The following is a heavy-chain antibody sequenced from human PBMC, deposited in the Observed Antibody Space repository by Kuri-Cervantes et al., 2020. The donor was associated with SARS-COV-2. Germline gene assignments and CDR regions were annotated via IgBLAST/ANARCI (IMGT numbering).Heavy chain of an antibody. D-gene: IGHD7-27*01. CDR2: IRYDGSNK. CDR3: AKDTTLTGDYYYMDV. CDR1: GFTFSSYG. J-gene: IGHJ6*03. Sequence: GESLKISCAASGFTFSSYGMHWVRQAPGKGLEWVAFIRYDGSNKYYADSVRGRFTISRDNSKNTLYLQMNSPRAEDTTVYYCAKDTTLTGDYYYMDVWGKGTTVTVSS. V-gene: IGHV3-30*02.